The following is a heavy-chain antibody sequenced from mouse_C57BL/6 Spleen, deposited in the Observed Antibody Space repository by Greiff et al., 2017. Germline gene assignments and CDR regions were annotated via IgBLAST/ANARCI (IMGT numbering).Heavy chain of an antibody. CDR2: IDPSDSYT. V-gene: IGHV1-69*01. J-gene: IGHJ2*01. CDR1: GYTFTSYW. Sequence: QVQLQQPGAELVMPGASVKLSCKASGYTFTSYWMHWVKQRPGQGLEWIGEIDPSDSYTNYNQKFKGKSTLTVDKSSSTAYMQLSSLTSEDSAVYYCARRGAWSFDYWGQGTTLTVSS. CDR3: ARRGAWSFDY.